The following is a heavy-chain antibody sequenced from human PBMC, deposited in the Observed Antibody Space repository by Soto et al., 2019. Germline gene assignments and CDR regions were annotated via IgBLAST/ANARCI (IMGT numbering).Heavy chain of an antibody. D-gene: IGHD1-26*01. CDR1: GYTFTSYG. CDR2: ISAYNGNT. CDR3: ARGGPEGSYSGYYYGMDV. J-gene: IGHJ6*02. Sequence: ASVKVSCKASGYTFTSYGISWVRQAPGQGLEWMGWISAYNGNTNYAQKLQGRVTMTTDTSTSTAYMELRSLRSDDTAVYYCARGGPEGSYSGYYYGMDVWGQGTTVTVS. V-gene: IGHV1-18*01.